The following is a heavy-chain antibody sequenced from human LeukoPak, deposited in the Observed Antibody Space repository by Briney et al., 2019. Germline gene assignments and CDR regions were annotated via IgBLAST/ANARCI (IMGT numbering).Heavy chain of an antibody. CDR2: INPSGGST. J-gene: IGHJ6*02. Sequence: EASVKVSCKASGYTFTSYYMHWVRQAPGQGLEWMGIINPSGGSTSYAQKFQGRVTMTRDTSTSTVYMELSSLRSEDTAVYYCARGKLVDTAILNYGMDVWGQGTTVTVSS. D-gene: IGHD5-18*01. CDR3: ARGKLVDTAILNYGMDV. V-gene: IGHV1-46*01. CDR1: GYTFTSYY.